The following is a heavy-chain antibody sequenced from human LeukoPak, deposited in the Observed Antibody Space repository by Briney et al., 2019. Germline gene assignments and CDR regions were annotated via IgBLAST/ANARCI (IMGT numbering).Heavy chain of an antibody. D-gene: IGHD3-16*02. CDR2: ISGSGGST. Sequence: GGSLRLSCAASGFTFSSYAMSWVRQAPGEGLEWVSAISGSGGSTYYADSVKGRFTISRDNSKNTLYLQMNSLRAEDTAVYYCAKDVDRRSSNRVYFDYWGQGALVTVSS. J-gene: IGHJ4*02. V-gene: IGHV3-23*01. CDR1: GFTFSSYA. CDR3: AKDVDRRSSNRVYFDY.